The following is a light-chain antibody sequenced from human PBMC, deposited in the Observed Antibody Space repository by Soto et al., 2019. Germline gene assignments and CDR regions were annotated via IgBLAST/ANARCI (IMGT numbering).Light chain of an antibody. CDR2: DAS. Sequence: EIVMTQSPVTLSVSPGGRATLSCRASHDVSVSLVWYRQRPGQSPRLLIHDASNRATGISARFSGSGSGTDFTLTISYLEPEDFAVFYCQQRSNWPPTFGQGTKVDIK. J-gene: IGKJ1*01. CDR1: HDVSVS. V-gene: IGKV3-11*01. CDR3: QQRSNWPPT.